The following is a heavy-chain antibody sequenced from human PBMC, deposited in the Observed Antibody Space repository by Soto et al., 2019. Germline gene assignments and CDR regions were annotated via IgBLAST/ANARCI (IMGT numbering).Heavy chain of an antibody. Sequence: EVQLLESGGGLVQPGGSLRLSCAASGFTFSSYAMTWVRQAPGKGLEWVSTISGSGGSTYFADSVKGRFTISRDNSKNTLYLQMYSLRADDTAVYYCVNARYYYGSAVDYWGQGALVTESS. CDR2: ISGSGGST. J-gene: IGHJ4*02. D-gene: IGHD3-10*01. CDR1: GFTFSSYA. CDR3: VNARYYYGSAVDY. V-gene: IGHV3-23*01.